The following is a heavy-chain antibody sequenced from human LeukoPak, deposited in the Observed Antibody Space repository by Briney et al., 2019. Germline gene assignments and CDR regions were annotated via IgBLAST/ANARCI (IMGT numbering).Heavy chain of an antibody. D-gene: IGHD2-8*01. CDR1: GFTVSSNY. V-gene: IGHV3-53*01. J-gene: IGHJ6*02. Sequence: PGGSLRLSCAASGFTVSSNYMSWVRQAPGKGLEWVSVIYSGGATYYADSAKGRFTISRDNSKNTLYLQMNSLRAEDTAVYYCARDRLRMYGMDVWGQGTTVTVSS. CDR3: ARDRLRMYGMDV. CDR2: IYSGGAT.